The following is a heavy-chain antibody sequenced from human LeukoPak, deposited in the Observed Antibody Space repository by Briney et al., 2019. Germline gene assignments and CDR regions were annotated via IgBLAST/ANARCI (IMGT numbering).Heavy chain of an antibody. J-gene: IGHJ4*02. CDR1: GGTFISYA. Sequence: ASVKVSCKASGGTFISYAISWVRQAPGQGLEWMGGIIPIFGTANYAQKFQGRVTITADESTSTAYMELSSLRSEDTAVYYCARSRMGYYDSSGYYYYFDYWGQGTLVTVSS. CDR3: ARSRMGYYDSSGYYYYFDY. CDR2: IIPIFGTA. V-gene: IGHV1-69*13. D-gene: IGHD3-22*01.